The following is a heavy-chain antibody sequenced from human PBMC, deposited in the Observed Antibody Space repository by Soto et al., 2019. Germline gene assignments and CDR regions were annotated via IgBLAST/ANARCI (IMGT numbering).Heavy chain of an antibody. J-gene: IGHJ5*02. Sequence: SETLSLTCTVSGGSISSYYWSWIRQPPGKGLEWIGYIYYSGSTNYNPSLKSRVTISVDTSKNQFSLKLSSVTAADTAVYYCARDRGVTTSCLPRFDPWGQGTLVTVSS. CDR3: ARDRGVTTSCLPRFDP. D-gene: IGHD2-2*01. CDR1: GGSISSYY. CDR2: IYYSGST. V-gene: IGHV4-59*01.